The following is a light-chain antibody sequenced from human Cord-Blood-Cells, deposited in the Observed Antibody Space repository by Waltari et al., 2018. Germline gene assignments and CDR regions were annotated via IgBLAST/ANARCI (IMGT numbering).Light chain of an antibody. CDR1: QSISSY. V-gene: IGKV1-39*01. J-gene: IGKJ5*01. Sequence: DIQMTQYPSSLSASVGDRVTITCRASQSISSYLNWYQQKPGKAPKLLIYAASSLQSGVPSRFSGSGSGTDFTLTISSLQPEDFATYYCQQSYSTPITFGQGHDWRLN. CDR2: AAS. CDR3: QQSYSTPIT.